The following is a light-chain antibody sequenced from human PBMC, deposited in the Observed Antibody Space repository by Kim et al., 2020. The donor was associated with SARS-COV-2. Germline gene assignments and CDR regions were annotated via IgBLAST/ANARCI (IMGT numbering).Light chain of an antibody. V-gene: IGKV3-20*01. J-gene: IGKJ1*01. CDR3: QHYGTSPAT. CDR1: RASGSKY. CDR2: AAS. Sequence: PRGEAAPPCSAARASGSKYLAWYQQKPGQAPRLLIAAASNRATGIPDRFSGGGSGTDFTLTISSLEPEDFAVYYCQHYGTSPATFGQGTKVDIK.